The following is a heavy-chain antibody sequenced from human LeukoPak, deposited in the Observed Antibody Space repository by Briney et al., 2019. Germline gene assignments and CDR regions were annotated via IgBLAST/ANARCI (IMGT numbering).Heavy chain of an antibody. V-gene: IGHV4-61*08. D-gene: IGHD1-26*01. CDR3: ASGGSGSYYLLDGAFDI. CDR2: IYYSGST. Sequence: SETLSLTCAVSGGSISSGGYSWSWIRQPPGKGLEWIGYIYYSGSTNYNPSLKSRVTISVDTSKNQFSLKLSSVTAADTAVYYCASGGSGSYYLLDGAFDIWGQGTMVTVSS. CDR1: GGSISSGGYS. J-gene: IGHJ3*02.